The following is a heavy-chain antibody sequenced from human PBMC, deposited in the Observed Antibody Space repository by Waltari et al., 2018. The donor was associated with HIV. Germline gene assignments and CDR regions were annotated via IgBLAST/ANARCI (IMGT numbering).Heavy chain of an antibody. J-gene: IGHJ4*02. CDR1: GSTFGGPL. Sequence: VQLVESGGDLVQPGGCGGLSCAAAGSTFGGPLMDWVRRAPGKGLEWVARSSNKAASYTPYYAASVRGRFIISRDDSKSSVFLQMNSLKTEDTAVYYCSRDFGFWGPGTLVTVSS. V-gene: IGHV3-72*01. D-gene: IGHD3-3*01. CDR2: SSNKAASYTP. CDR3: SRDFGF.